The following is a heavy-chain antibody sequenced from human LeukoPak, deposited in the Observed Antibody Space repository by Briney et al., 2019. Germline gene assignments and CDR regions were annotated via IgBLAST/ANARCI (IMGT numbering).Heavy chain of an antibody. V-gene: IGHV1-2*02. CDR2: INPNSGGT. Sequence: ASVKVSCKSSGYTFTGYYMHWVRQPPGQGLEWMGWINPNSGGTNYAQKFQGRVTMTRDTYISTAYMEVSRLRSDDTAVDYCASGLMDTAFYWGQGTLVTVSS. CDR3: ASGLMDTAFY. J-gene: IGHJ4*02. D-gene: IGHD5-18*01. CDR1: GYTFTGYY.